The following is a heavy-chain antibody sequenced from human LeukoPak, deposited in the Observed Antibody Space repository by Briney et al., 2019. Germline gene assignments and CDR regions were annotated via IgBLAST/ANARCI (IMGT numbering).Heavy chain of an antibody. D-gene: IGHD6-25*01. Sequence: KPSETLSLTCTVSGGSISSSSYYWGWIRQPPGKGLEWIGSIYYSGSTYYNPSLKSRVTISVDTSKNQFSLKLRSVTAADTAVYYCAREAISSGDMDVWGKGTTVTVSS. J-gene: IGHJ6*03. CDR1: GGSISSSSYY. V-gene: IGHV4-39*07. CDR3: AREAISSGDMDV. CDR2: IYYSGST.